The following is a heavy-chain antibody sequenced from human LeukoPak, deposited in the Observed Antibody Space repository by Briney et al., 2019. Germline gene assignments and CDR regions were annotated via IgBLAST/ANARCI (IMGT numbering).Heavy chain of an antibody. CDR3: AREPTPLRYFDY. Sequence: GGSLRLSCAASGFTFSSFAMTWVRQAPGKGLEWVSGFDGNGPNTYYADSVKGRFTISRDNSKNTLYLQMNSLRAEDTAVYYCAREPTPLRYFDYWGQGTLVTVSS. CDR2: FDGNGPNT. V-gene: IGHV3-23*01. J-gene: IGHJ4*02. CDR1: GFTFSSFA.